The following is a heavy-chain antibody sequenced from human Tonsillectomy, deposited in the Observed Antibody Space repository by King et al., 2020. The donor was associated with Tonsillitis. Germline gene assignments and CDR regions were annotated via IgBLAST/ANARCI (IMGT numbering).Heavy chain of an antibody. V-gene: IGHV5-10-1*01. CDR3: ALKVKVYHDISGYYIY. Sequence: QLVQSGAEVKKPGESLRISCKGSGYSFTSYWIAWVRQMPGKGLEWMGRIDPSDSYTNYSPSFQGHVTISADKSISTAYLQWSSLKASDTAIYYFALKVKVYHDISGYYIYWGQGTLAPVSS. J-gene: IGHJ4*02. CDR1: GYSFTSYW. D-gene: IGHD3-22*01. CDR2: IDPSDSYT.